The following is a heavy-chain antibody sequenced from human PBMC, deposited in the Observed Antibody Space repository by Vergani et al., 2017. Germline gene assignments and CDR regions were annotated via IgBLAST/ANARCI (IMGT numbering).Heavy chain of an antibody. J-gene: IGHJ4*02. D-gene: IGHD3-22*01. CDR1: GGTFSSYA. CDR2: IIPNFGTA. CDR3: ARAWVNYYDSSGYFHLDY. Sequence: QVQLVQSGAEVKKPGSSVKVSCKASGGTFSSYAISWVRQAPGQGLEWMGGIIPNFGTANYAQKFQGRGTITADESTSTAYMELSSLRSEDTAVYYCARAWVNYYDSSGYFHLDYWGQGTLVTVSS. V-gene: IGHV1-69*01.